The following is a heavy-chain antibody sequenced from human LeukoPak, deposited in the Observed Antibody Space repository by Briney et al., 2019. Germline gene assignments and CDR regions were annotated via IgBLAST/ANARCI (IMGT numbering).Heavy chain of an antibody. J-gene: IGHJ3*02. CDR1: GGSFSGYY. Sequence: SETLSLTCAVYGGSFSGYYWSWIRQPPGKGLEWIGEINHSGSTNYSPSLKSRVTISLDTSKNQFSLKLSSVTAADTAVYYCARAARELLYAFDIWGQGTMVTVSS. V-gene: IGHV4-34*01. CDR2: INHSGST. D-gene: IGHD1-26*01. CDR3: ARAARELLYAFDI.